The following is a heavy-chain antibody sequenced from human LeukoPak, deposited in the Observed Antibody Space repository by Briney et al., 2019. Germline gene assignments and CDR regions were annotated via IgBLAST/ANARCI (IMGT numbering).Heavy chain of an antibody. J-gene: IGHJ4*02. V-gene: IGHV4-34*01. D-gene: IGHD3-10*01. CDR2: INHSGST. Sequence: NPSETLSLTCAVYGGSFSGYYWSWIRQPPGKGLEWIGEINHSGSTNYNPSLKSRVTISVDTSKNQFSLKLSSVTAADTAVYYCARESKLFFGETRWGQGILVTVSS. CDR1: GGSFSGYY. CDR3: ARESKLFFGETR.